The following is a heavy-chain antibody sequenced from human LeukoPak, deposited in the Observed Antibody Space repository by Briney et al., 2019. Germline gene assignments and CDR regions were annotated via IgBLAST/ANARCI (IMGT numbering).Heavy chain of an antibody. CDR2: ISGSGGTT. D-gene: IGHD3-22*01. CDR3: AKPGWLLTSAADY. J-gene: IGHJ4*02. V-gene: IGHV3-23*01. CDR1: GFSFSSYA. Sequence: GGSLRLSCAASGFSFSSYALAWVRQTPGKSLEWVSGISGSGGTTDYADSVKGRFTISRDNSKNTLYLQMNSLSAKDTAVYYCAKPGWLLTSAADYWGQGAQVTVSS.